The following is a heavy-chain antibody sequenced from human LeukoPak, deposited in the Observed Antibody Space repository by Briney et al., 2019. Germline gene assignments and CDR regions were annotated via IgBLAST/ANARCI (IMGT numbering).Heavy chain of an antibody. J-gene: IGHJ4*02. V-gene: IGHV3-30*19. CDR2: ISYDGSNK. CDR3: ARTADILTGYYTY. Sequence: GRSLRLSCAASGFTFSSYGMHWVRQAPGKGLEWVAVISYDGSNKYYADSVKGRFTISRDNSKNTLYLQMNSLRAEDTAVYYCARTADILTGYYTYWGQGTLVTVSS. CDR1: GFTFSSYG. D-gene: IGHD3-9*01.